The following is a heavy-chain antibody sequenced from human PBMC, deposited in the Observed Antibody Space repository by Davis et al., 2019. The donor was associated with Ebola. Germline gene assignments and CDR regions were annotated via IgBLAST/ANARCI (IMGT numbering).Heavy chain of an antibody. CDR2: ISFDGSHR. Sequence: GESLKISCAASEFTFSYNALHWVRQAPGKGLEWVTIISFDGSHRYYADSVRGRFTISRDNSKNTLYLQMSSLRAEDTAVYYCAKLPRTDYYYGMDVWGQGTTVTVSS. V-gene: IGHV3-30-3*01. J-gene: IGHJ6*02. D-gene: IGHD2-15*01. CDR1: EFTFSYNA. CDR3: AKLPRTDYYYGMDV.